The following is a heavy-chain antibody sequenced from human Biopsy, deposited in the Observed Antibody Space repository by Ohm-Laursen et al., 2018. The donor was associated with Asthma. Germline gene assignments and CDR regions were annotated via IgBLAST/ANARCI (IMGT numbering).Heavy chain of an antibody. D-gene: IGHD2-2*01. V-gene: IGHV1-69*13. J-gene: IGHJ4*02. CDR1: GGTFNTYV. Sequence: SVKVSCKSLGGTFNTYVTGWVRQAPGQGLGWMGGINPVFGTTTYPQKFQDRVTITADDSTSTVYMELSSLRSEDTAVYYCARKAGSCISRTCYSLDFWGQGTLVTVSS. CDR2: INPVFGTT. CDR3: ARKAGSCISRTCYSLDF.